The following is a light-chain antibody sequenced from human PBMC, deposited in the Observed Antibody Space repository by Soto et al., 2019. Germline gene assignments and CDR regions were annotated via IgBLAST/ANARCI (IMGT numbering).Light chain of an antibody. Sequence: DIQMKQSPSSLSASVGDRVTISCRASQGISSYLAWFQQKPGQAPKSLIYAASTLQSGVPSHFSGSGSGTDFTLTISSLQPEDFATYYCQQYNSFPPTFGGGTKVE. CDR2: AAS. CDR3: QQYNSFPPT. V-gene: IGKV1-16*02. J-gene: IGKJ4*01. CDR1: QGISSY.